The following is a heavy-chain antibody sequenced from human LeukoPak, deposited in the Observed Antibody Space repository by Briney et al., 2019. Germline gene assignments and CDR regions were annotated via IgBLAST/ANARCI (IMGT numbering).Heavy chain of an antibody. CDR1: GYSFTSYW. CDR3: TREANYGGYGGY. J-gene: IGHJ4*02. CDR2: INPGDSDT. Sequence: GESLKISCKGSGYSFTSYWIGWVRQVPGKGLEWLGIINPGDSDTRYSPSFQDQITISADKSISTAYLQWSSLKASDTATYYCTREANYGGYGGYWGQGTQVTVSS. D-gene: IGHD5-12*01. V-gene: IGHV5-51*01.